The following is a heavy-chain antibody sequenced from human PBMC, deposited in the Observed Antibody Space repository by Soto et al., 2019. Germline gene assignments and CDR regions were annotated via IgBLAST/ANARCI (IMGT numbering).Heavy chain of an antibody. CDR2: ISGSGGST. Sequence: GGSLRLSCAASGFTFSSYAMSWVRQAPGKGLEWVSAISGSGGSTYYADSVMGRFTISRNNSKNTLYLQMNSLRAEDTAVYYGAAHRQYSSSSLDAFDIWGQGTMVTVSS. CDR3: AAHRQYSSSSLDAFDI. V-gene: IGHV3-23*01. CDR1: GFTFSSYA. J-gene: IGHJ3*02. D-gene: IGHD6-6*01.